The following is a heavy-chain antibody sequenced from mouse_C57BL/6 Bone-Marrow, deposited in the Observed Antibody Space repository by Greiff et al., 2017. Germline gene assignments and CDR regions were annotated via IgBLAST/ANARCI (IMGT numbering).Heavy chain of an antibody. J-gene: IGHJ3*01. CDR1: GYTFTSYW. CDR3: ARAGNLGPFAY. CDR2: INPSNGGT. V-gene: IGHV1-53*01. Sequence: QVQLQQPGTELVKPGASVKLSCKASGYTFTSYWMHWVKQRPGQGLEWIGNINPSNGGTNSNEKFKSKATLTVDKSSSTAYMQLSSRTSEDAAVDYWARAGNLGPFAYWGQGTLVTVSA.